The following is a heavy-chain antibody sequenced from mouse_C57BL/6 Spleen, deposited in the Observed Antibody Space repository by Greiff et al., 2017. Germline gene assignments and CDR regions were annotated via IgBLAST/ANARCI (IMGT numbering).Heavy chain of an antibody. CDR3: ARPSSGYLYYFDY. CDR1: GYTFTDYY. J-gene: IGHJ2*01. V-gene: IGHV1-26*01. Sequence: VQLQQSGPELVKPGASVKISCKASGYTFTDYYMNWVKQSHGKSLEWIGDINPNNGGTSYNQKFKGKATLTVDKSSSTAYMELRSLTSEDSAVYYCARPSSGYLYYFDYWGQGTTLTVSS. D-gene: IGHD3-2*02. CDR2: INPNNGGT.